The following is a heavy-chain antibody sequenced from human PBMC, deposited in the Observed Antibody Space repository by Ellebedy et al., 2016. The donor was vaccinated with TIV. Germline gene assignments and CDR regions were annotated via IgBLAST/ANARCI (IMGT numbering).Heavy chain of an antibody. J-gene: IGHJ4*02. CDR3: AKNDGTSYPSSFEY. CDR2: ISRNSDSI. CDR1: GFIFGDYA. V-gene: IGHV3-9*01. D-gene: IGHD1-1*01. Sequence: SLKISCAASGFIFGDYAMHWVRQAPGKGLHSVSGISRNSDSIGYADSVKGRFTISRDNAQNSLYLQMNSLRAEDTAFYYCAKNDGTSYPSSFEYWGQGTLVTVSS.